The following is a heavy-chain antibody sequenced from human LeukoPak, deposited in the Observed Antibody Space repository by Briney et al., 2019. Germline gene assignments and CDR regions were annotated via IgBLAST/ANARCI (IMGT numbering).Heavy chain of an antibody. Sequence: GGSLRLSCAASGFTFGSYAMSWVRQAPGKGLERVSAISGSGGSTYYADSVKGRFTISRDNSKNTLYLQMNSLRAEDTAVYYCAKASYYYDSSGYYSQNFDYWGQGTLVTVSS. V-gene: IGHV3-23*01. CDR3: AKASYYYDSSGYYSQNFDY. CDR2: ISGSGGST. CDR1: GFTFGSYA. D-gene: IGHD3-22*01. J-gene: IGHJ4*02.